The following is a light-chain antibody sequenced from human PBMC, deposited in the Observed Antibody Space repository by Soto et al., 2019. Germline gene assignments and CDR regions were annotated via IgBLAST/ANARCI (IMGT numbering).Light chain of an antibody. V-gene: IGKV3-11*01. CDR3: QQRSNWPGT. CDR2: DAS. Sequence: EIVLTQSPATLSLSPGERATLSCRASQSVSSYLAWYQQKPGQAPRLLIYDASNRATGIPARFSGSGSETDFTLTISSLEPEDFAVYYCQQRSNWPGTFGQGTKGEIK. J-gene: IGKJ1*01. CDR1: QSVSSY.